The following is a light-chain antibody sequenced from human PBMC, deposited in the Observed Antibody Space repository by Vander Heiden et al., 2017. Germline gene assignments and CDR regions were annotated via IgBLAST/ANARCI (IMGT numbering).Light chain of an antibody. Sequence: DIQMTQSTSSLSTSVGDRVNNTCRPIQSLSSYLNWYQQKPRKAPKLLIYAASSLHRGVPSRFSGSGSGTDFTLPISSLQPADFATYYCQQRYSTPFPFGPGTRLEIK. CDR3: QQRYSTPFP. J-gene: IGKJ5*01. V-gene: IGKV1-39*01. CDR1: QSLSSY. CDR2: AAS.